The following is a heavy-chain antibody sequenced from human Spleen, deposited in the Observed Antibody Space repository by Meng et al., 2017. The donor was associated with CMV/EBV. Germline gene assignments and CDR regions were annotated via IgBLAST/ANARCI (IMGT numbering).Heavy chain of an antibody. D-gene: IGHD4-17*01. CDR3: AKDIQYYGDYRPDPFDY. CDR2: INSDGSST. J-gene: IGHJ4*02. V-gene: IGHV3-74*01. Sequence: GGSLRLSCAASGFTFSSYWMHWVRQAPGKGLVWVSRINSDGSSTSYADFVKGRFTISRDNSKNTLYLQMNSLRVEDTALYYCAKDIQYYGDYRPDPFDYWGQGTLVTVSS. CDR1: GFTFSSYW.